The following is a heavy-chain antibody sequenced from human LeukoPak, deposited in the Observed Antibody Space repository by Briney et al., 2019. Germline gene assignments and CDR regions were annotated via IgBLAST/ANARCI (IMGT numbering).Heavy chain of an antibody. CDR2: IDPSDSYT. CDR3: ASTMGGVYERIDY. CDR1: GYSFSSYW. J-gene: IGHJ4*02. V-gene: IGHV5-10-1*01. D-gene: IGHD6-13*01. Sequence: GESLKISCKGPGYSFSSYWIGWVRQMPGKGLEWMGRIDPSDSYTNYSPSFQGHVTISADKSISTAYLQWSSLQASDTAMYYCASTMGGVYERIDYWGQGTLATVSS.